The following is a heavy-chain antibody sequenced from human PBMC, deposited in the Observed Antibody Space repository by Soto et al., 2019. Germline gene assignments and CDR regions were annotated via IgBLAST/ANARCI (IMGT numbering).Heavy chain of an antibody. Sequence: PSKNMSLTFTGYGCSISDYYWSWIRQPPGPGLEWIGYILYTGYTNYNPSLKSRITISIDTSRNQFSLRLSSVTAADTAVYYCERERGEVCGDLLTPGWFVPWSPAIPVPVSS. V-gene: IGHV4-59*01. CDR1: GCSISDYY. CDR2: ILYTGYT. CDR3: ERERGEVCGDLLTPGWFVP. J-gene: IGHJ5*02. D-gene: IGHD3-10*02.